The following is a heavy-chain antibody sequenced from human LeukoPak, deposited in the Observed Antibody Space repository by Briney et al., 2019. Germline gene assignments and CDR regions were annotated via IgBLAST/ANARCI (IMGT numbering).Heavy chain of an antibody. CDR2: IHPEGNEK. CDR1: GFTFSNFW. CDR3: ARGDDFSGDH. V-gene: IGHV3-7*04. J-gene: IGHJ4*02. Sequence: GGSLRLSCATSGFTFSNFWMSWVRQTPGRGLEWVANIHPEGNEKYHVESVKGRFTISRDNTRDLLFLQMNGLRVEDTAVYYCARGDDFSGDHWGQGTLVTVSS. D-gene: IGHD1-1*01.